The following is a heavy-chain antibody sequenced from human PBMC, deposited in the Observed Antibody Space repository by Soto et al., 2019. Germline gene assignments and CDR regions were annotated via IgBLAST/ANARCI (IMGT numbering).Heavy chain of an antibody. D-gene: IGHD1-26*01. V-gene: IGHV3-11*01. CDR1: GFTFSDYY. J-gene: IGHJ4*02. CDR2: ISSSGTAI. Sequence: QVLLVESGGGFIKPGGSLRLSCATSGFTFSDYYMSWIRQAPGKGLEWISYISSSGTAIYYADSVKGRFTISRDNARNSLYLQLNSLRAEDTAVYFCARGSSGDYRTKGYFDSCGQGTLVTFSS. CDR3: ARGSSGDYRTKGYFDS.